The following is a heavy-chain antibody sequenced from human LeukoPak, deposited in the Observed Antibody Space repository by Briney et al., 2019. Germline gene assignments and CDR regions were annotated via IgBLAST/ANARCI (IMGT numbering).Heavy chain of an antibody. Sequence: SETLSLTCTVSGGSISSYYWGWIRQPPGKGLEWIGSIYYSGSTYYNPSLKSRVTISVDTSKNQFSLKLSSVTAADTAVYYCARQFSRSIAAAGRWGQGTLVTVSS. CDR3: ARQFSRSIAAAGR. V-gene: IGHV4-39*01. D-gene: IGHD6-13*01. CDR2: IYYSGST. CDR1: GGSISSYY. J-gene: IGHJ4*02.